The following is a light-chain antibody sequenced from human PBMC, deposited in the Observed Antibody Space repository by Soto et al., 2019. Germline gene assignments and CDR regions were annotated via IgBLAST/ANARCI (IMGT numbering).Light chain of an antibody. CDR2: KAS. V-gene: IGKV1-5*03. CDR3: QQYYSYSPYT. Sequence: DIQMTQSPSTLSASVGDRVTITCRASQSISGWLAWYQQKPGKAPKLLIFKASSLESGVPSRFSGSGSGTEFTLTISSLQPDDFATYYCQQYYSYSPYTFGQGTKLEIK. J-gene: IGKJ2*01. CDR1: QSISGW.